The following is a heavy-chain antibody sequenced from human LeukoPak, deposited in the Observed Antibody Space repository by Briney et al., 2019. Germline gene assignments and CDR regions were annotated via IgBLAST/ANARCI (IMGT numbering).Heavy chain of an antibody. Sequence: PGGSLRLSCAASGFTFSSYGMHWVRQAPGKGLEWVAFIRYDGSNKYYADSVKGRFTISRDNSKNTLYLQMNSLRAEDTAVYYCARDSYFYDSSGYHDHWGQGTLVTVSS. J-gene: IGHJ5*02. CDR1: GFTFSSYG. V-gene: IGHV3-30*02. CDR2: IRYDGSNK. CDR3: ARDSYFYDSSGYHDH. D-gene: IGHD3-22*01.